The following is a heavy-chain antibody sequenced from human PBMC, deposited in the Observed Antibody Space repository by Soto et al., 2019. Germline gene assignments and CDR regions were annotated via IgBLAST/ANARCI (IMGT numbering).Heavy chain of an antibody. J-gene: IGHJ6*02. CDR2: IYYSGST. CDR1: GGSISSYY. D-gene: IGHD1-1*01. CDR3: ARAPTNGQGYYYYGMDV. V-gene: IGHV4-59*01. Sequence: SETLSLTCTVSGGSISSYYWSWIRQPPGKGLEWIGYIYYSGSTNYNPSLKSRVTISVDTSKNQFPPKLSSVTAADTAVYYCARAPTNGQGYYYYGMDVWGQGTTVTVSS.